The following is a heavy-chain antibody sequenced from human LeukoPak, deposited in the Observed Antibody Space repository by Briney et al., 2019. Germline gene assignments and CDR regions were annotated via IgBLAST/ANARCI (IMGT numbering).Heavy chain of an antibody. V-gene: IGHV1-8*01. Sequence: ASVKVSCKASGYTFTSYDINWLRQATGQGLEWMGWMNPNSGNTGYAQKFQGRVTMTRNASISTAYMELSSLRSEDTAVYYCARGDFIAVAGTDYYYGMDVWGQGTTVTVSS. CDR2: MNPNSGNT. D-gene: IGHD6-19*01. J-gene: IGHJ6*02. CDR1: GYTFTSYD. CDR3: ARGDFIAVAGTDYYYGMDV.